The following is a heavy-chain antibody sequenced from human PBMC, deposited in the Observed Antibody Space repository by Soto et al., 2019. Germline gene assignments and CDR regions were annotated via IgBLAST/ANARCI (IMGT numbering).Heavy chain of an antibody. V-gene: IGHV1-18*01. J-gene: IGHJ5*02. CDR3: ARDRGPSSGYYPYWFDP. CDR1: GYTFTSYG. D-gene: IGHD3-22*01. Sequence: ASVKVSCKASGYTFTSYGISWVRQAPGQGLEWMGWISTSKGDAGYAQKLQGRVTMTTDESTSTAYMELSSLRSEDTAVYYCARDRGPSSGYYPYWFDPWGQGTLVTVSS. CDR2: ISTSKGDA.